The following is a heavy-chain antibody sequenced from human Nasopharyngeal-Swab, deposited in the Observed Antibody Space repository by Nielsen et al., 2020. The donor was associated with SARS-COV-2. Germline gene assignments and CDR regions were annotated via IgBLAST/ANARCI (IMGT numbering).Heavy chain of an antibody. J-gene: IGHJ5*01. D-gene: IGHD3-16*01. CDR1: GYTFSTYW. Sequence: GESLKISCTGSGYTFSTYWIVWVRQMPGRGLEWMSNIYPGDSDTRYSPSFKGQSTISTDKSMNTPHLQWSSLKAADTAMYYCARSSQSYGYEFDFWGQGTLVTVSP. CDR2: IYPGDSDT. V-gene: IGHV5-51*01. CDR3: ARSSQSYGYEFDF.